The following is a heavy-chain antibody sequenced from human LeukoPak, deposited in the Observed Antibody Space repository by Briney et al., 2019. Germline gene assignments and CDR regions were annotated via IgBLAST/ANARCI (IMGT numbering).Heavy chain of an antibody. Sequence: SETLSLTCTVSGGSISSSSYYWGWIRQPPGKGLEWIGSIYHSGSTYYNPSLKSRVTISVDTSKNQFSLKLSSVTAADTAVYYCARVGGPYDYGDYFDYWGQGTLVTVSS. D-gene: IGHD4-17*01. CDR3: ARVGGPYDYGDYFDY. CDR1: GGSISSSSYY. J-gene: IGHJ4*02. V-gene: IGHV4-39*07. CDR2: IYHSGST.